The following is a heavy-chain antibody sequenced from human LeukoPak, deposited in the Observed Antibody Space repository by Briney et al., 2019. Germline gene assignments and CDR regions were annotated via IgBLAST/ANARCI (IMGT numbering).Heavy chain of an antibody. CDR2: ISAYNGNT. CDR1: GHTFTSYG. D-gene: IGHD3-3*01. CDR3: ARGALWRGVDY. J-gene: IGHJ4*02. V-gene: IGHV1-18*01. Sequence: ASVRVSFKASGHTFTSYGISWVRQAPGQGREWMGWISAYNGNTNYAQKLQGRVTMTTDTSTSTAYMELRSLRSDDTAVYYCARGALWRGVDYWGQGTLVTVSS.